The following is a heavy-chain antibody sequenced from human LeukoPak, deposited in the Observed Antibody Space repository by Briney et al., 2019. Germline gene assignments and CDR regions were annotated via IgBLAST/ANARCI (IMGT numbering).Heavy chain of an antibody. CDR1: GYTFTGYY. CDR2: INPNSGGT. V-gene: IGHV1-2*02. Sequence: ASVKVSCKASGYTFTGYYMHWVRQAPGQGLEWMGWINPNSGGTNYAQKFQGRVTMTRDTSISTAYMELSRLGSDDTAVYYCAREGDPYIVVVPAATGYWGQGTLVTVSS. CDR3: AREGDPYIVVVPAATGY. D-gene: IGHD2-2*01. J-gene: IGHJ4*02.